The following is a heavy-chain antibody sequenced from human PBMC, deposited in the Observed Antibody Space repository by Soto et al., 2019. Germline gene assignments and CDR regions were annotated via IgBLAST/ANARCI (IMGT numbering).Heavy chain of an antibody. J-gene: IGHJ5*02. CDR3: ARDEGPHPMTGWFDP. V-gene: IGHV1-69*12. Sequence: QVQLVQSGAEVKKPGSSVKVSCKASGGTFSSYAISWVRQAPGQGLEWMGGIIPIFGTANYAQKFQGRDTITADESTSTAYMELSSLRSEDAAVYYCARDEGPHPMTGWFDPWGQGTLVTVSS. CDR1: GGTFSSYA. CDR2: IIPIFGTA.